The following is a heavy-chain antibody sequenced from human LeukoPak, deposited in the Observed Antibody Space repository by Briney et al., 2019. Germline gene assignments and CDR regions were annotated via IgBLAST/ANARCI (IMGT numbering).Heavy chain of an antibody. CDR2: IYYSGST. CDR1: GGSISSYY. CDR3: ARHGREGPLGY. V-gene: IGHV4-59*08. Sequence: SETLSLTCTVSGGSISSYYWSWIRQPPGKGVEWIGYIYYSGSTNYNPSLKSRVTISVDTSKNQFSLKLSSVTAADTAVYYCARHGREGPLGYWGQGTLVTVSS. J-gene: IGHJ4*02.